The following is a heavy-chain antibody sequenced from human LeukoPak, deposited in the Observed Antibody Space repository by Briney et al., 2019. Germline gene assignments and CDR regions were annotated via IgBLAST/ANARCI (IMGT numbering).Heavy chain of an antibody. Sequence: PGGSLRLSCGASGFPFSSYSMTWVRQAPGKGREWVLYISSGSSTIYYADSVKGRFTISRDNAKNSLYLQMNSLRAEDTAVYYCARETAYYFGYWGQGTLVTVSS. V-gene: IGHV3-48*04. CDR1: GFPFSSYS. CDR2: ISSGSSTI. J-gene: IGHJ4*02. CDR3: ARETAYYFGY. D-gene: IGHD1-1*01.